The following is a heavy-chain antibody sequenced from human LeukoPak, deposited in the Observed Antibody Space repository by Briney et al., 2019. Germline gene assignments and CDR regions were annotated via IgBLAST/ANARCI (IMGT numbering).Heavy chain of an antibody. V-gene: IGHV4-34*01. J-gene: IGHJ4*02. Sequence: SETLTLTCAVYGGSFSGYYWSWIRQPPGKGLEWIGEINHSGSTNYNPSLKSRVTISVDTSKNQFSLKLSSVTAADTAVYYCARGDYGSGSFGYSGQGTLVTVSS. CDR2: INHSGST. CDR1: GGSFSGYY. CDR3: ARGDYGSGSFGY. D-gene: IGHD3-10*01.